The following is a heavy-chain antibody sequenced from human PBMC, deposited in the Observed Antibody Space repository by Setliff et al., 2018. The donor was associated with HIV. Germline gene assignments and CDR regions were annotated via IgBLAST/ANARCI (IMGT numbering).Heavy chain of an antibody. CDR2: IYHSGTT. V-gene: IGHV4-38-2*01. CDR3: ARGVIETDYDYVDIYYYNYMDV. J-gene: IGHJ6*03. Sequence: PSETLSLTCAVSGYSISSGYYWGWIRQTPGKGLEWIGSIYHSGTTYYNPSLRSRVTISVDTSKNQFSLKLSSVTAADTAVYYCARGVIETDYDYVDIYYYNYMDVWGKGTTVTVSS. D-gene: IGHD5-12*01. CDR1: GYSISSGYY.